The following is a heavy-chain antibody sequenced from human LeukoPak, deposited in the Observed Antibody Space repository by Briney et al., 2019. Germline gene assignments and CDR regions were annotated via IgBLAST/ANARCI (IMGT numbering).Heavy chain of an antibody. V-gene: IGHV4-38-2*02. CDR1: GYSISSGYY. J-gene: IGHJ4*02. D-gene: IGHD6-19*01. CDR3: ARHIRGIAVAGTCFDY. Sequence: SETLSLTCTVSGYSISSGYYWSWIRQPPGKGLEWIGEINHSGSTNYNPSLKSRVTISVDTSKNQFSLKLSSVTAADTAVYYCARHIRGIAVAGTCFDYWGQGTLVTVSS. CDR2: INHSGST.